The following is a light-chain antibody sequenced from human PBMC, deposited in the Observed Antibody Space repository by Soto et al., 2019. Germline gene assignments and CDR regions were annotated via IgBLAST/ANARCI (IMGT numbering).Light chain of an antibody. J-gene: IGLJ1*01. CDR1: SSDVGGYNY. CDR3: CSYAGSYTFYV. V-gene: IGLV2-11*01. CDR2: DVS. Sequence: QSVLTQPRSVSGSPGQSVTISCTGTSSDVGGYNYVSRYQQHPGKAPKLMIFDVSKRPSGVPDRFSGSKSGNTASLTISGLQAEDEADYYCCSYAGSYTFYVFGTGTRSPS.